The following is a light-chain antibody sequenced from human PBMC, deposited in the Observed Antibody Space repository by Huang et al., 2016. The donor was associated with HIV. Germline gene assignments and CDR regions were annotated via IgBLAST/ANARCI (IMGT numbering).Light chain of an antibody. J-gene: IGKJ3*01. CDR3: QQRSNWHFT. CDR1: QSVRSS. CDR2: DAS. V-gene: IGKV3-11*01. Sequence: EIVLTQSPATLSLSPGERAPLACRASQSVRSSLTGYQQKPGQAPRLLIYDASNRATGIPARFSGSGSGTDFTLTISSLEPEDFAVYYCQQRSNWHFTFGPGTKVDIK.